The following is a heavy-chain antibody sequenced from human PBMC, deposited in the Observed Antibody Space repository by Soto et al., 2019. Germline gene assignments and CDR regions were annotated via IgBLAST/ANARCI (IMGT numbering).Heavy chain of an antibody. CDR2: MYYSGST. CDR3: ARDAGGPADY. V-gene: IGHV4-59*01. D-gene: IGHD2-15*01. Sequence: SETPSLTCTVSVESISIYYWSWIRQPPGKGLEWIGYMYYSGSTSYNPSLKSRVTISVDTSKNQFSLKLSSVTAADTAVYYCARDAGGPADYWGQGTLVTVSS. J-gene: IGHJ4*02. CDR1: VESISIYY.